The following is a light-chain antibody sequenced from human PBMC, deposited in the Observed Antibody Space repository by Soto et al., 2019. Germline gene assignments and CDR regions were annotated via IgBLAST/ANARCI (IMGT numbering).Light chain of an antibody. J-gene: IGLJ3*02. CDR2: EVY. CDR3: SSYTTNHTRV. Sequence: QSALTQPASVSGSPGQSITFSCTGTSNDIGGCNYVSWFQHHPDKAPKLIIYEVYDRPSGVSNRFSGSKSGNTASLTISGLQPEDEADYYCSSYTTNHTRVFGGGTKLTVL. CDR1: SNDIGGCNY. V-gene: IGLV2-14*01.